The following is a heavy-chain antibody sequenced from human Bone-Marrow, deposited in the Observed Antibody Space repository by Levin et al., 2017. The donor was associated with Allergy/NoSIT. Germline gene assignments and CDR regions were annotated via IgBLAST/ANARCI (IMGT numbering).Heavy chain of an antibody. D-gene: IGHD3-9*01. CDR1: GFTFRRYW. J-gene: IGHJ5*01. CDR2: IKQDGSEK. Sequence: GGSLRLSCVVSGFTFRRYWMSWVRQAPGKGLEWVTNIKQDGSEKYYVDSVKGRFTISRDNAKNSLYLQMNSLRAEDTAVYYCARGEENYDLLTGYGDYKFDSWGQGTLVTVSS. V-gene: IGHV3-7*04. CDR3: ARGEENYDLLTGYGDYKFDS.